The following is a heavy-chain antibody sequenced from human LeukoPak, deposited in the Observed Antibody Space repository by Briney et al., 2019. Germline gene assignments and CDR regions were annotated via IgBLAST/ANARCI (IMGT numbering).Heavy chain of an antibody. J-gene: IGHJ4*02. D-gene: IGHD6-19*01. CDR2: INHSGST. V-gene: IGHV4-34*01. CDR3: ARGPSSGETFDY. Sequence: SETLSLTCAVYGGSFSGYYWSWIRQPPGKGLEWIGEINHSGSTNYNPSLKSRVTISVDTSKNQFSLKLSSVTAADTAVYYCARGPSSGETFDYWGQGTLVTVSS. CDR1: GGSFSGYY.